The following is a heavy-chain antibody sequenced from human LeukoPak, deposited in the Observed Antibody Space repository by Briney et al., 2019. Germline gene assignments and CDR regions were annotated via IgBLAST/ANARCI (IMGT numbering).Heavy chain of an antibody. V-gene: IGHV3-23*01. J-gene: IGHJ4*02. CDR2: ISGSGGST. Sequence: GGSLRLSCAASGFTFSSYGMHWVRQAPGKGLEWVSAISGSGGSTYYADSVKGRFTISRDNSKNTLYLQMNSLRAEDTAVYYCAKDVSGYYSRYYFDYWGQGTLVTVSS. CDR3: AKDVSGYYSRYYFDY. CDR1: GFTFSSYG. D-gene: IGHD3-22*01.